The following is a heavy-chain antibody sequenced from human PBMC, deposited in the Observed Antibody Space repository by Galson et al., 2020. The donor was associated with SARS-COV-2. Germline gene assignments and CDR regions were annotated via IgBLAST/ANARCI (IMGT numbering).Heavy chain of an antibody. CDR2: IYPGDSDT. Sequence: GESLKISCQASGYTFSNFWIGWVRQMPGKGLEWMGIIYPGDSDTRYGPSFQGQVTISADTSVNTAYLQWNSLQASDTAIYFCVRGGTVASINWFDPWGQGTLVTVSS. CDR1: GYTFSNFW. J-gene: IGHJ5*02. V-gene: IGHV5-51*01. CDR3: VRGGTVASINWFDP. D-gene: IGHD5-12*01.